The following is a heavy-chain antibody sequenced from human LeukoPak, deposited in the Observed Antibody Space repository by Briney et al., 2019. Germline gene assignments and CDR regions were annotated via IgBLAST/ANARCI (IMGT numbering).Heavy chain of an antibody. Sequence: ASVKVSCKASGYTFSTYGISWVREAPGRGLEWMGRINTYNGNTNYAQSLQGRVTMTTDTSTSTVHMELRSLVSDDTAVYYCARGLTGMMDSDYWGQGTLVAVSS. CDR2: INTYNGNT. V-gene: IGHV1-18*01. D-gene: IGHD7-27*01. J-gene: IGHJ4*02. CDR1: GYTFSTYG. CDR3: ARGLTGMMDSDY.